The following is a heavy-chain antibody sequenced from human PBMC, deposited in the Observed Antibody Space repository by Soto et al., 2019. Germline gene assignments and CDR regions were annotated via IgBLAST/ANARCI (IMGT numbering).Heavy chain of an antibody. V-gene: IGHV6-1*01. CDR1: WDSVSSNSAA. CDR2: KYYRYKWYN. D-gene: IGHD2-2*01. J-gene: IGHJ5*02. Sequence: PSQTLSLTCAISWDSVSSNSAAWNWIRQSPSRGLEWLGRKYYRYKWYNDYAVSVKSRITINPDTSKNQFSLQLNSVTPEDTAVYYCARERQGVTAAIFGYWFDPWGQGTLLTVSS. CDR3: ARERQGVTAAIFGYWFDP.